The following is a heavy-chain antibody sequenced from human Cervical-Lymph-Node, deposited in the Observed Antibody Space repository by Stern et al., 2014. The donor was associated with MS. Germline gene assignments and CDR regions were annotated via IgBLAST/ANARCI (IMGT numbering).Heavy chain of an antibody. CDR1: GLSLSTSGVN. J-gene: IGHJ4*02. V-gene: IGHV2-5*02. CDR2: IFWDDDK. D-gene: IGHD1-1*01. CDR3: AHRRVQSDAWPTTFDY. Sequence: QVTLKESGPTLVKPTQTLTLTCSFSGLSLSTSGVNVGWFRQPPGKALEWLGFIFWDDDKRYRPPLKTRLTITKHASENQVVLTMTNVDPLDTATYYCAHRRVQSDAWPTTFDYWGPGTLVTVSS.